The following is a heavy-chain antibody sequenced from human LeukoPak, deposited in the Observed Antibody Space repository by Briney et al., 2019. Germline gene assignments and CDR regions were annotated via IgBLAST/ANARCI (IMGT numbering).Heavy chain of an antibody. CDR3: ARGDSGSYYNGPFRDP. CDR2: ISSNGGST. V-gene: IGHV3-64*01. J-gene: IGHJ5*02. D-gene: IGHD3-10*01. Sequence: GGSLRLSCAASGFTFSSYAMHWVRQAPGKGLEYVSAISSNGGSTYYANSVKGRFTISRDNSKNTLYLQMGSLRAEDMAVYYCARGDSGSYYNGPFRDPWGQGTLVTVSS. CDR1: GFTFSSYA.